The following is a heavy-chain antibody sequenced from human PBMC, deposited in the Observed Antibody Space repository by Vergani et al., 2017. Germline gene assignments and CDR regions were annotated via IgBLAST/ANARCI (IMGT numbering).Heavy chain of an antibody. V-gene: IGHV4-39*07. J-gene: IGHJ6*02. CDR3: ARVQHYYDRRGYYYYYYGMDV. D-gene: IGHD3-22*01. CDR1: GGSISSSSYY. Sequence: QLQLQESGPGLVKPSETLSLTCTVSGGSISSSSYYWGWIRQPPGKGLEWIGSIYYSGSTYYNPSLKSRVTISVDTSKNQFSLKLSSVTAADTAVSYCARVQHYYDRRGYYYYYYGMDVWGQGTTVTVSS. CDR2: IYYSGST.